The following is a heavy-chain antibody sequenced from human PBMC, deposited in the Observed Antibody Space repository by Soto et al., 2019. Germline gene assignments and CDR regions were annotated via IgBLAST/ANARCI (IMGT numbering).Heavy chain of an antibody. CDR2: INPNSGGT. J-gene: IGHJ4*02. D-gene: IGHD2-2*01. Sequence: ASVKVSCKASGYTYTNYGIIWVRQAPGQGLEWMGWINPNSGGTNYAQNFQGWVTMTRDTSISTAYMELSRLRSDDTAVYYCARTHCSSTRCYVGSWDYWGQGTLVTVSS. V-gene: IGHV1-2*04. CDR1: GYTYTNYG. CDR3: ARTHCSSTRCYVGSWDY.